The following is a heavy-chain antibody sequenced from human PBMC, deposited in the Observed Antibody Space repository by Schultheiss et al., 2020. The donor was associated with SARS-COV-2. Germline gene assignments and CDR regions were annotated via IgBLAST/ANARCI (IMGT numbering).Heavy chain of an antibody. CDR2: IYTSGST. CDR3: ASTSMVGGRFDY. Sequence: SETLSLTCTVSGGSISSGGYYWSWIRQPAGKGLEWIGRIYTSGSTNYNPSLKSRVTISVDTSKNQFSLNLNSVTAADTAVYYCASTSMVGGRFDYWGQGTLVTVSS. D-gene: IGHD3-10*01. J-gene: IGHJ4*02. V-gene: IGHV4-61*02. CDR1: GGSISSGGYY.